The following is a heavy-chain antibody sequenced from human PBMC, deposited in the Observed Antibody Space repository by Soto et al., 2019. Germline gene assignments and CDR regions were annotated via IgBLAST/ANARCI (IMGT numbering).Heavy chain of an antibody. J-gene: IGHJ6*02. CDR1: GFTFSSYA. Sequence: EVQVLESGGGLVQPGGSLRLSCAASGFTFSSYAMSWVRQAPGKGLEWVSGISGSGGSAYYADSVKGRFTISRDNSQNTLYLQMNSLRAEDTAVYYCAKRFWGSGGYYYNMDVWGQGTTVTVSS. D-gene: IGHD3-10*01. CDR3: AKRFWGSGGYYYNMDV. V-gene: IGHV3-23*01. CDR2: ISGSGGSA.